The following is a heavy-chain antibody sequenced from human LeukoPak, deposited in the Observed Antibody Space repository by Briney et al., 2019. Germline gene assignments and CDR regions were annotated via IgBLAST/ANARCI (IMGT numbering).Heavy chain of an antibody. V-gene: IGHV4-61*02. Sequence: PSQTLSLTCTVSGGSISSGSYYWSWIRQPAGKGLEWIGRIYTSGSTNYNPSLKSRVTISVDTSKNQFSLKLSSVTAADTAVYYCARGRGYTMILVHFHYWGQGTLVTVSS. CDR1: GGSISSGSYY. CDR2: IYTSGST. CDR3: ARGRGYTMILVHFHY. J-gene: IGHJ4*02. D-gene: IGHD3-22*01.